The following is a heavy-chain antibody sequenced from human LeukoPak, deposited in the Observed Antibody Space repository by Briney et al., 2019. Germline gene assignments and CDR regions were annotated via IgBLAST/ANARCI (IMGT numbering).Heavy chain of an antibody. CDR2: ISSSGSTI. D-gene: IGHD4-23*01. Sequence: PGGSLRLSCAASGFTFSDYYMSWIRQAPGKGLEWVSYISSSGSTIYYADSVKGRFTISRDNAKNSLYLQMNSLRAEDTAVYYCARPPVAFYYYYMDVWGKGTTVTVSS. V-gene: IGHV3-11*01. CDR3: ARPPVAFYYYYMDV. J-gene: IGHJ6*03. CDR1: GFTFSDYY.